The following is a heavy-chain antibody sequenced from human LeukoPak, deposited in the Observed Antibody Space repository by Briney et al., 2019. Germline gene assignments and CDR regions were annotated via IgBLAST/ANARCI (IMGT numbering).Heavy chain of an antibody. CDR2: IYSTGTT. D-gene: IGHD5-24*01. CDR3: ARVGAYGGYKYHFDY. Sequence: PGGSLRLSCAASGFIVNTNYMGWVRQAPGKGLDWVSVIYSTGTTHYADSVKGRFTISRDNSNNTLYLQMNTLRAEDTAVYYCARVGAYGGYKYHFDYWGQGTLVTVSS. V-gene: IGHV3-53*01. J-gene: IGHJ4*02. CDR1: GFIVNTNY.